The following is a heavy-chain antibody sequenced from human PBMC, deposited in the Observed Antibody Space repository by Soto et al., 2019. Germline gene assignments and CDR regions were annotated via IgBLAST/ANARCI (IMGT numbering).Heavy chain of an antibody. J-gene: IGHJ6*02. V-gene: IGHV1-46*01. CDR2: INPSGGST. CDR1: GYTFTSYY. D-gene: IGHD5-12*01. Sequence: ASVKVSCKASGYTFTSYYMHWVRQAPGQGLEWMGIINPSGGSTSYAQKFQGRVTMTRDTSTSTVYMELSSLRSEDTAVYYCASIPVESDLHRRGYSGYAGGVYYYYGMDVWGQGTTVTVSS. CDR3: ASIPVESDLHRRGYSGYAGGVYYYYGMDV.